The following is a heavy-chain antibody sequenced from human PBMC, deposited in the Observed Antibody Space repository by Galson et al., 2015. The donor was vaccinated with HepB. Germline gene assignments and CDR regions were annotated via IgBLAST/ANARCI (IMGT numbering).Heavy chain of an antibody. V-gene: IGHV3-53*01. Sequence: SLRLSCAASGFTVSSNYMSWVRQAPGKGLERVSVIYIGGSTNYADSVKGRFTISRDNSKNTLYLQMNNLRAEDTAVYYCARDLRTQQLADYWSQGTLVTVSS. CDR3: ARDLRTQQLADY. D-gene: IGHD6-13*01. J-gene: IGHJ4*02. CDR1: GFTVSSNY. CDR2: IYIGGST.